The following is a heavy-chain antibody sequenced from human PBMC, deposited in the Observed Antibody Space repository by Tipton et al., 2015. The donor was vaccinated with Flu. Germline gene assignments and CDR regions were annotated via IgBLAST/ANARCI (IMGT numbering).Heavy chain of an antibody. V-gene: IGHV5-51*01. Sequence: QLVQSGAEVKKSGESLKISCKGSGYSFTNYWIAWVRQMPGKGLEYMGIIYPDDSYIIYSPSFQGQVTISADRSINTAYLQWGSLRASDTAMYYCARHRGDSFYCDVGGERPLVTVSS. J-gene: IGHJ4*02. D-gene: IGHD4-17*01. CDR1: GYSFTNYW. CDR2: IYPDDSYI. CDR3: ARHRGDSFYCDV.